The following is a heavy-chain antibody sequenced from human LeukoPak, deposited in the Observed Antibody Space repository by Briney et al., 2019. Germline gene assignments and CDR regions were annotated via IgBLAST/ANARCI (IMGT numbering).Heavy chain of an antibody. J-gene: IGHJ4*02. CDR1: GGSISSYY. Sequence: SETLSLTCTVPGGSISSYYWSWIRQPPGKGLEGIGYIYYSGSTNYNPSLKSRVTISVDTSKNQFSLKLSSVTAADTAVYYCARTERYYYGSGSIDYWGQGTLVTVSS. CDR2: IYYSGST. CDR3: ARTERYYYGSGSIDY. D-gene: IGHD3-10*01. V-gene: IGHV4-59*08.